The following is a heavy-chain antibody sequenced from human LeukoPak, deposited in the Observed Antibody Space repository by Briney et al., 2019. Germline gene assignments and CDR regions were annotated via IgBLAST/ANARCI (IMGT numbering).Heavy chain of an antibody. V-gene: IGHV4-59*08. CDR3: ARPSRSISTAGAFDI. CDR1: GCSISGYY. J-gene: IGHJ3*02. Sequence: SETLSLTCTVSGCSISGYYWSWIRRPPGKGLEWIGNIYYSGSTKYNSSLKSRVTISVDTSKNQFSLKLSSVTAADTGVYYCARPSRSISTAGAFDIWGQGTMVTVSS. CDR2: IYYSGST. D-gene: IGHD3-10*01.